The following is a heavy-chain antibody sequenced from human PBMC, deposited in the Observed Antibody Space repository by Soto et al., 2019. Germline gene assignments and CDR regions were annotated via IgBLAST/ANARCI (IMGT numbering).Heavy chain of an antibody. CDR2: ISSSSSYI. V-gene: IGHV3-21*04. CDR1: GFTFSSYS. J-gene: IGHJ4*02. Sequence: EVQLVESGGGLVKPGGSLRLSCAASGFTFSSYSMNWVRQAPGKGLEWVSSISSSSSYIYYADSVKGRFTISRDNAKNSLYLQMNSRRAEDTVVYYCAMTYPYFDYWGQGTMVTVSS. D-gene: IGHD2-21*02. CDR3: AMTYPYFDY.